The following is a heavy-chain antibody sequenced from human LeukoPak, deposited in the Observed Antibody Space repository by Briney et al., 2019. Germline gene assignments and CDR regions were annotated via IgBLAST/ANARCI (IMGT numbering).Heavy chain of an antibody. D-gene: IGHD1-26*01. CDR1: GYTFTSYY. CDR2: INPSGGST. V-gene: IGHV1-46*01. J-gene: IGHJ4*02. CDR3: ARDLGIVGATTELYYFDY. Sequence: ASVKVSCKASGYTFTSYYMHWVREAPAQGLEWMGIINPSGGSTSYAQRFQGRVTMTRDTSTSTVYMELSSLRSEDTAVYYCARDLGIVGATTELYYFDYWGQGTLVTVSS.